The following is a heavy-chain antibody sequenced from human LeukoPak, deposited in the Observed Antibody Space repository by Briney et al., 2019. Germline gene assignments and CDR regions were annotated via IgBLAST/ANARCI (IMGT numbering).Heavy chain of an antibody. CDR3: ARDAAEYDFWSGYYTGILGY. D-gene: IGHD3-3*01. V-gene: IGHV1-18*01. J-gene: IGHJ4*02. CDR1: GYTFTSSG. CDR2: ISAYNGNT. Sequence: GASVKVSCKASGYTFTSSGISWVRQAPGQGLEWMGWISAYNGNTNYAQKLQGRVTMTTETSTSTAYMELRRLRSDDTAVYYCARDAAEYDFWSGYYTGILGYWGQGTLVTVSS.